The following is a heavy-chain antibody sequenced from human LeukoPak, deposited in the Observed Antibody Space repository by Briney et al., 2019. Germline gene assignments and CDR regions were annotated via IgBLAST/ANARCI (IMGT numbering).Heavy chain of an antibody. J-gene: IGHJ4*02. CDR1: GFAFSSYW. CDR2: ISSDGSST. D-gene: IGHD6-25*01. CDR3: ARLSGSDSRAFDY. V-gene: IGHV3-74*01. Sequence: PGGSLRLSCAASGFAFSSYWMHWVRQAPGKGLVWVSRISSDGSSTSYADSVRGRFTISRDNADNSVYLQMNSLRAEDTAVYYCARLSGSDSRAFDYWGQGTLVTVSS.